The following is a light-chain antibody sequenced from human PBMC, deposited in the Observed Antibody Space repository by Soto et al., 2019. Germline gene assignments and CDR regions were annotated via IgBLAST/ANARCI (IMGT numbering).Light chain of an antibody. V-gene: IGKV1-5*01. CDR3: QQYGFS. CDR1: QSVSYW. Sequence: DIHMTQSPSTLSASVGDRVTITCRASQSVSYWLAWYQQKPGKAPKLLIHDASSLESGVPSRFRGVGSGQEITLTISGMTPDDFAFCYCQQYGFSFGPGTKVEMK. CDR2: DAS. J-gene: IGKJ3*01.